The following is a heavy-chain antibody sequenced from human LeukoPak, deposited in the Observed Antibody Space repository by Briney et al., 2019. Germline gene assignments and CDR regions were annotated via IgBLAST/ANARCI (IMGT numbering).Heavy chain of an antibody. CDR2: IYYSGST. J-gene: IGHJ5*02. Sequence: PSETLSLTCTVSGGSISSYYWSWIRQPPGKGLEWIGYIYYSGSTYYNPSLKSRVTISVDTSKNQFSLKLSSVTAADTAVYYCARDLAVDGTDGWFDPWGQGTLVTVSS. D-gene: IGHD1-14*01. CDR3: ARDLAVDGTDGWFDP. CDR1: GGSISSYY. V-gene: IGHV4-59*12.